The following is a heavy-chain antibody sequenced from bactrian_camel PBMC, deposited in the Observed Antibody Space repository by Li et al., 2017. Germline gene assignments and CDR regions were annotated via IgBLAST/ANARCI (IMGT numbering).Heavy chain of an antibody. D-gene: IGHD4*01. J-gene: IGHJ4*01. V-gene: IGHV3-2*01. Sequence: HVQLVESGGGLVQPGGSLRLSCAASGFTFSSCYMSWVRQAPGKGLEWVSRVYSDGTNTYYADSVKGRFTTSRDNAKNTVYLQMNSLKSEDTALYYCATVAGSFSDDYARARAYVYWGQGTQVTVS. CDR1: GFTFSSCY. CDR3: ATVAGSFSDDYARARAYVY. CDR2: VYSDGTNT.